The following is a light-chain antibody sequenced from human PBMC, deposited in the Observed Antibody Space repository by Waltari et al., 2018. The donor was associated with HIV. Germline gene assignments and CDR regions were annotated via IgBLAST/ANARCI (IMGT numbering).Light chain of an antibody. CDR1: KLGSKS. CDR3: QVWDTTTDQWV. V-gene: IGLV3-21*04. CDR2: DDN. Sequence: SYVLTQPPSVSVDPGETARITCGGTKLGSKSVQWYQQKPGQAPVLVIYDDNDRPSGIPELFAGSSSGNTATRTISRVEAGDEADYYCQVWDTTTDQWVFGGGTELAVL. J-gene: IGLJ3*02.